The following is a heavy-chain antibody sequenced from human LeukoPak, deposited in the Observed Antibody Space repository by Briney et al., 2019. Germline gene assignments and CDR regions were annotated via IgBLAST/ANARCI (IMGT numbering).Heavy chain of an antibody. V-gene: IGHV4-39*01. Sequence: SETLSLTCTVSSGSIRSSSYYWGWIRQPPGKGLEWIGRIYYSGSTYYNPSLKSRVTISVDTSKNQFSLKLSSVTAADTAVYYCARHEYRVAVPGTGWFDPWGQGTLVTVSS. CDR2: IYYSGST. J-gene: IGHJ5*02. D-gene: IGHD6-19*01. CDR3: ARHEYRVAVPGTGWFDP. CDR1: SGSIRSSSYY.